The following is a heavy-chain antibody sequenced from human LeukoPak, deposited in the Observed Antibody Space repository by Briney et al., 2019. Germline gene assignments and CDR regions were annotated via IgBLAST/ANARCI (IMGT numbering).Heavy chain of an antibody. CDR1: GFTFSSYS. CDR2: IKEDGTET. CDR3: AKEGRSLQTY. J-gene: IGHJ4*02. Sequence: GGSLRLSCAASGFTFSSYSMNWVRQAPGKGLEWVANIKEDGTETYYVDSVKGRFTISRDNAKNSLYLQMNSLRVEDTAVYYCAKEGRSLQTYWGQGTLVTVSS. V-gene: IGHV3-7*03. D-gene: IGHD5-24*01.